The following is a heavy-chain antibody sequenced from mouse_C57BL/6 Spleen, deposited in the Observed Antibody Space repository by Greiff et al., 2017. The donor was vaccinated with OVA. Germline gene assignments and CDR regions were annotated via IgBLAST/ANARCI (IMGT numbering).Heavy chain of an antibody. CDR1: GYSITSGYY. J-gene: IGHJ3*01. CDR2: ISYDGSN. Sequence: EVQLQESGPGLVKPSQSLSLTCSVTGYSITSGYYWNWIRQFPGNKLEWMGYISYDGSNNYNPSLKNRISITRDTSKNQFFLKLNSVTTEDTATYYCATFAYWGQGTLVTVSA. V-gene: IGHV3-6*01. CDR3: ATFAY.